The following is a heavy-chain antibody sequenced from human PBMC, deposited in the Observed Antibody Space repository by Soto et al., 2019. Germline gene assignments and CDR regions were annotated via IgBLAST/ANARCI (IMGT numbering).Heavy chain of an antibody. V-gene: IGHV1-69*12. CDR3: ERDGERWLQLSWFDP. J-gene: IGHJ5*02. CDR1: GGTFSSYA. CDR2: IIPIFGTA. D-gene: IGHD5-12*01. Sequence: QVQLVQSVAEVKKPGSSVKVSCKASGGTFSSYAISWVRQAPGQGLEWMGGIIPIFGTANYAQKFQGRVTITADESTSTAYMELSSLRSEDTAVYYCERDGERWLQLSWFDPWGQGTLVTVS.